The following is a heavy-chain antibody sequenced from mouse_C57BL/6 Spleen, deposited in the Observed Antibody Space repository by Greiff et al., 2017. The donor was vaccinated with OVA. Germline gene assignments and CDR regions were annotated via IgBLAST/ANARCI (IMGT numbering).Heavy chain of an antibody. D-gene: IGHD1-1*01. CDR2: IWRGGST. CDR1: GFSLTSYG. V-gene: IGHV2-5*01. Sequence: VQLQQSGPGLVQPSQSLSITCTVSGFSLTSYGVHWVRQSPGKGLEWLGVIWRGGSTDYNAAFMSRLSITKDNSKSQVFFKMNRLQADDTAIYYCAKNYGSSYGDAMDYWGQGTSVTVSS. J-gene: IGHJ4*01. CDR3: AKNYGSSYGDAMDY.